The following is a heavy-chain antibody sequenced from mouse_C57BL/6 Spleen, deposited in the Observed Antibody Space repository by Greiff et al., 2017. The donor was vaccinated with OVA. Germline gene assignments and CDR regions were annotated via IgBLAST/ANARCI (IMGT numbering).Heavy chain of an antibody. CDR3: ARLNWDWYFDV. CDR1: GFTFSDYG. D-gene: IGHD4-1*02. Sequence: DVQLQESGGGLVKPGGSLKLSCAASGFTFSDYGMHWVRQAPEKGLEWVAYISSGSSTIYYADTVKGRFTISRDNAKNTLFLQMTSLRSEDTAMYYCARLNWDWYFDVWGTGTTVTVSS. CDR2: ISSGSSTI. V-gene: IGHV5-17*01. J-gene: IGHJ1*03.